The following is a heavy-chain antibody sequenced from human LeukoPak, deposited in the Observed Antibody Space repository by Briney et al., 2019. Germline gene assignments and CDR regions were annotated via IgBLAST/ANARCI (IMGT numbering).Heavy chain of an antibody. CDR3: ARGHPDYYDSSGYYRDY. D-gene: IGHD3-22*01. J-gene: IGHJ4*02. Sequence: SETLSLTCAVYGGSFSGYYWSWTRQPPGKGLEWIGEINHSGSTNYNPSLKSRVTISVDTSKNQFSLKLSSVTAADTAVYYCARGHPDYYDSSGYYRDYWGQGTLVTVSS. CDR2: INHSGST. CDR1: GGSFSGYY. V-gene: IGHV4-34*01.